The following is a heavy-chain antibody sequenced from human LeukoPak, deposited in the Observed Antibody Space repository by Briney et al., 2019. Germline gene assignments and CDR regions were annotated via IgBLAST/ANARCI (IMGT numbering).Heavy chain of an antibody. J-gene: IGHJ4*02. CDR1: GFTFSSYD. CDR2: ISHDGSNK. Sequence: PPGTSLRLSCAASGFTFSSYDMHWVRQAPGKGLEWVAVISHDGSNKYYADSVQGRFTISRDNSKNTLYVQMNSLRAEDTAVYFCARDRKYYFDYWGQGTLVTVPS. D-gene: IGHD1-14*01. V-gene: IGHV3-30-3*01. CDR3: ARDRKYYFDY.